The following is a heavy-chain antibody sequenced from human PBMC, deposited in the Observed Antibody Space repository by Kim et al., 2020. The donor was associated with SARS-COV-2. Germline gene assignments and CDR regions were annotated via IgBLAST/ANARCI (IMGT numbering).Heavy chain of an antibody. CDR3: ARGHNWNDYNYFDY. D-gene: IGHD1-1*01. J-gene: IGHJ4*02. V-gene: IGHV1-69*04. Sequence: ARKCAGRVTIAADKSTSTAYMELSSLRSEDTAVYYCARGHNWNDYNYFDYWGQGTLVTVSS.